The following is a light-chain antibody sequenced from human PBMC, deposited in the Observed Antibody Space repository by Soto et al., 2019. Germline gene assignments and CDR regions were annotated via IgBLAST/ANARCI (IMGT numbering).Light chain of an antibody. CDR2: DVN. CDR1: SSDIGGYKY. J-gene: IGLJ1*01. Sequence: QSALTQPASVSGSPGQSITISCTGTSSDIGGYKYVSWYQQHPGKAPKLMIYDVNNRPSGVSNRFSGSKSGNTASLTISGLQAEDEADYYCSSYTSSSTLVFGTGTKLTVL. V-gene: IGLV2-14*01. CDR3: SSYTSSSTLV.